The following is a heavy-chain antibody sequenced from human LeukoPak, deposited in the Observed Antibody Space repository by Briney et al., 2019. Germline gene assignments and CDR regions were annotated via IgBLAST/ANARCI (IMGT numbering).Heavy chain of an antibody. D-gene: IGHD3-10*01. CDR1: GFTFSSYA. Sequence: NPGGSLRLSCAASGFTFSSYAMHWVRQAPGKGLEWVAVISYDGSNKYYADSVKGRFTISRDNSKNTLYLQMNSLRAEDTAVYYCARGGLLWFGELLYWGQGTLVTVSS. CDR2: ISYDGSNK. J-gene: IGHJ4*02. CDR3: ARGGLLWFGELLY. V-gene: IGHV3-30-3*01.